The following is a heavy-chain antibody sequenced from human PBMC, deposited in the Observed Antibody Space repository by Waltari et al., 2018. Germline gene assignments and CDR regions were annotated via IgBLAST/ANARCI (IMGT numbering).Heavy chain of an antibody. Sequence: EVQLVESGGGLVQPGGSLRLSCAASGFSLSDYGMNWVRQAPGKGLEWLSFITSSGPTLHYADSVRVRFTVSWDNTKNSLSLQMNSLRAEDTAVYYCARVWGVTTSDFWGQGTLVTVSS. J-gene: IGHJ4*02. V-gene: IGHV3-48*03. CDR2: ITSSGPTL. CDR1: GFSLSDYG. CDR3: ARVWGVTTSDF. D-gene: IGHD4-17*01.